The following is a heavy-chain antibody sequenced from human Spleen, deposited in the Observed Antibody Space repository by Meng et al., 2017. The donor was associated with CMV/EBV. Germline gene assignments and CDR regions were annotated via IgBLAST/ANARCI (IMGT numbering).Heavy chain of an antibody. CDR3: ARVRGGTTSYGMDV. J-gene: IGHJ6*02. D-gene: IGHD1-1*01. Sequence: GESLKISCVASGFTFDSYTTNWVRQAPGKGLEWVSCITARSKYIYYVDSVKGRFTISRDDAKNSVFLQMNSLRAEDTAVYYCARVRGGTTSYGMDVWGQGTTVTVSS. CDR1: GFTFDSYT. V-gene: IGHV3-21*01. CDR2: ITARSKYI.